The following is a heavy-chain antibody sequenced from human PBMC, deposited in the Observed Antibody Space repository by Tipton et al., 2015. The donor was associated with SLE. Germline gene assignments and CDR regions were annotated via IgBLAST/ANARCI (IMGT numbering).Heavy chain of an antibody. Sequence: GSLRLSCAASGFTFDDYGMSWVRQAPGKGLEWVSGINWNGGSTGYADSVKGRFTISRDNAKNSLYLQMSSLRAEDTGVYFCARVGVGWGPYFDHWGQGTLVTVSS. D-gene: IGHD6-19*01. CDR3: ARVGVGWGPYFDH. CDR2: INWNGGST. CDR1: GFTFDDYG. V-gene: IGHV3-20*04. J-gene: IGHJ4*02.